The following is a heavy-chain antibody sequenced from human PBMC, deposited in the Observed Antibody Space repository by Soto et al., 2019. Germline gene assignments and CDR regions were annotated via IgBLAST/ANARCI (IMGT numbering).Heavy chain of an antibody. CDR1: GYTFTSYA. J-gene: IGHJ4*02. Sequence: GASVKVSCKASGYTFTSYAMHWVRQAPGQRLEWMGWINAGNGNTEFPRKFQGRVTITRDTSASTAYMELSSLRSEDTAVYYCARDQYFSGFDYWGQGTLVTVSS. CDR2: INAGNGNT. D-gene: IGHD6-19*01. CDR3: ARDQYFSGFDY. V-gene: IGHV1-3*01.